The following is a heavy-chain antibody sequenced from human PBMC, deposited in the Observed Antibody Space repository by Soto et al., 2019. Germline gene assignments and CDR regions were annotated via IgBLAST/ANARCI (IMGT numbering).Heavy chain of an antibody. CDR2: IGGSGGTT. J-gene: IGHJ5*01. Sequence: TGGSLRLSCAASGFTFSTYAMSWVRQAPGKGLEWVSTIGGSGGTTYYADSVKGRFTISRDNSKNTLYLHMSSLRVEDTAVYYCAKPGSSSWYNSWGQGTLVTVSS. D-gene: IGHD6-13*01. V-gene: IGHV3-23*01. CDR1: GFTFSTYA. CDR3: AKPGSSSWYNS.